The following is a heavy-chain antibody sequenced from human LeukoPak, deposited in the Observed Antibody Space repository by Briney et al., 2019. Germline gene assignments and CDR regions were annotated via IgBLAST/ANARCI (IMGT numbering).Heavy chain of an antibody. CDR1: GFTFSSYW. D-gene: IGHD3-3*01. CDR2: INSDGSST. V-gene: IGHV3-74*01. Sequence: GGSLRLSCAASGFTFSSYWMHWVRQAPGKGLVWVSRINSDGSSTSYADSVKGRFTISRDNAKNTLYLQMNSLRAEDTAVYYCARGSKDFWSGYYYYMDVWGKGTTVALSS. J-gene: IGHJ6*03. CDR3: ARGSKDFWSGYYYYMDV.